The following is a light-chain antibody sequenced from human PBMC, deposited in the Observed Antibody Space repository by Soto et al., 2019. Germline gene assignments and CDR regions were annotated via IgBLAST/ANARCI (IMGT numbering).Light chain of an antibody. CDR3: QQLNNYPYT. J-gene: IGKJ2*01. V-gene: IGKV3-20*01. CDR2: GAA. Sequence: EIVLTQSPGTLSLSPGERATLSCRASQSVTSNYLAWYQHKPGQAPRCLIYGAAIRSTGIPDRFSGSGSGTDFTLTISRLEPEDFATYYCQQLNNYPYTFGQGTKLEIK. CDR1: QSVTSNY.